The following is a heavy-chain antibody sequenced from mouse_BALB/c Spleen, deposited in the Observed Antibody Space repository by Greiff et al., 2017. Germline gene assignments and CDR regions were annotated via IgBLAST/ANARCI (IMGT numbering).Heavy chain of an antibody. CDR3: TRVWDVGFAY. Sequence: EVKLVESGGGLVKPGGSLKLSCAASGFTFSSYTMSWVRQTPEKRLEWVATISSGGSYTYYPDSVKGRFTISRDNAKKTLYLQMSSLKSEDTAMYYCTRVWDVGFAYWGQGTLVTVSA. V-gene: IGHV5-6-4*01. J-gene: IGHJ3*01. CDR2: ISSGGSYT. D-gene: IGHD4-1*01. CDR1: GFTFSSYT.